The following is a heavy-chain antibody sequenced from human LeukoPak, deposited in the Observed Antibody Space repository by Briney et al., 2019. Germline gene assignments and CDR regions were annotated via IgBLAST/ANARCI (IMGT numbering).Heavy chain of an antibody. CDR1: GFTFSSYA. CDR3: ARELEGSSSWLHYYGMDV. D-gene: IGHD6-13*01. CDR2: ISYDGSDK. Sequence: GRSLRLSCAASGFTFSSYAMHWVRQAPGKGLEWLTVISYDGSDKYYADSVKGRFTVSRDNSENTLYLQMNSLRAEDTAVYYCARELEGSSSWLHYYGMDVWGQGTTVTVSS. J-gene: IGHJ6*02. V-gene: IGHV3-30*03.